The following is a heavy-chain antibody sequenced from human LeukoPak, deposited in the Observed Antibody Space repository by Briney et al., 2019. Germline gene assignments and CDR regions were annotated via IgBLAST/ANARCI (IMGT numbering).Heavy chain of an antibody. J-gene: IGHJ4*02. CDR2: IYYSGST. CDR1: GGSISSYY. Sequence: PSETLSLTCTVSGGSISSYYWSWIRQPPGKGLEWIGYIYYSGSTSYNPSLKSRVTISVDTSKNQFSLKLSSVTAADTAVYYCASSVVAGTQIDYWGQGTLVTVSS. V-gene: IGHV4-59*01. D-gene: IGHD6-19*01. CDR3: ASSVVAGTQIDY.